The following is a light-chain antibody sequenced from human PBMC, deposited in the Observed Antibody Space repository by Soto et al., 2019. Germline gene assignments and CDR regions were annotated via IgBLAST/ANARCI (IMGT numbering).Light chain of an antibody. Sequence: EIVMTQSPATLSVSPGERAALSYIASQTVGSDLAWYQQRPGQPPRLLVYGAATRATGVPARFSGSGSGTEFTLTISSLQSEDFAVYYCQHYKTWPLAFGQGTKVETK. CDR3: QHYKTWPLA. J-gene: IGKJ1*01. CDR1: QTVGSD. CDR2: GAA. V-gene: IGKV3-15*01.